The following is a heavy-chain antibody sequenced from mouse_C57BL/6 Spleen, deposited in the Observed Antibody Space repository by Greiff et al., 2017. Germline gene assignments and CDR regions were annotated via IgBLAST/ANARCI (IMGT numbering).Heavy chain of an antibody. V-gene: IGHV1-64*01. D-gene: IGHD2-10*02. CDR1: GYTFTSYW. CDR3: ARSVYGYYFDY. CDR2: IHPNSGST. J-gene: IGHJ2*01. Sequence: QVQLQQPGAELVKPGASVKLSCKASGYTFTSYWMHWVKQRPGQGLEWIGMIHPNSGSTNYNEKFKSKATLTVDKSSSTAYMQRSSLTSEDSAVYYCARSVYGYYFDYWGQGTTLTVSS.